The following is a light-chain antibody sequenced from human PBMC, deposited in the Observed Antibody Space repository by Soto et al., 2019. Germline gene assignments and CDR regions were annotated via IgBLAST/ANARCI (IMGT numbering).Light chain of an antibody. CDR1: HSFNSH. J-gene: IGKJ5*01. V-gene: IGKV3-15*01. Sequence: MMMTQSPATFSVSPRERVTLSCRTSHSFNSHVSWYQQKPGQAPRLLLYGASTRATGIPVRFSGSGFGTEFTLTISSLQSEDFAVYYCQQYKNWPLFGQGTRLEI. CDR2: GAS. CDR3: QQYKNWPL.